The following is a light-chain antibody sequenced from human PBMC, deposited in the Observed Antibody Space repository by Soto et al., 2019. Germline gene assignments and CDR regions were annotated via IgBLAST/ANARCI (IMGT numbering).Light chain of an antibody. J-gene: IGKJ5*01. Sequence: DIQMTPSHSSLSASVGDRVTITCRASQGISNYLAWYQQKPGKVPKLLIYAASTLQSGVPSRFSGSGSGTDFTLTISSLQSEDFAVYYCQQYNNWPPITFGQGTRLEI. V-gene: IGKV1-27*01. CDR3: QQYNNWPPIT. CDR2: AAS. CDR1: QGISNY.